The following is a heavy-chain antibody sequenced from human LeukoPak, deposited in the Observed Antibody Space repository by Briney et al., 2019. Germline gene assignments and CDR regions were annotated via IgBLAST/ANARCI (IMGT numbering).Heavy chain of an antibody. V-gene: IGHV4-39*07. D-gene: IGHD3-3*01. Sequence: YPSETLSLTCTVSGGSISSSSYYWGWIRQPPGKGLEWIGYIYHSGSTYYNPSLKSRVTISVDRSKNQFSLKLSSVTAADTAVYYCARDSVTDYDFWTQFQGYYYYMDVWGKGTTVTVSS. J-gene: IGHJ6*03. CDR3: ARDSVTDYDFWTQFQGYYYYMDV. CDR1: GGSISSSSYY. CDR2: IYHSGST.